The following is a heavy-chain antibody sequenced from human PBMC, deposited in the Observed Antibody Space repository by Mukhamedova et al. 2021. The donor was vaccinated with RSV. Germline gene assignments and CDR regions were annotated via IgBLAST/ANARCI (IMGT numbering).Heavy chain of an antibody. Sequence: QAPGKGLEWVSYISSSGSTIYNADSVKGRFTISRDNAKNSLYLQMNGLRAEDTAVYYCARARVVGDYHDYWGQGTLVTVPS. CDR2: ISSSGSTI. D-gene: IGHD3-16*02. V-gene: IGHV3-48*03. CDR3: ARARVVGDYHDY. J-gene: IGHJ4*02.